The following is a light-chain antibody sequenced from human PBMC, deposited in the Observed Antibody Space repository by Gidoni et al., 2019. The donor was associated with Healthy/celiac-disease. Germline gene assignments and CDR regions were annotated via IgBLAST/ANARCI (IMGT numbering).Light chain of an antibody. CDR2: EVS. CDR1: SSDVGSYNL. J-gene: IGLJ2*01. V-gene: IGLV2-23*02. CDR3: CSYAGSSTLVV. Sequence: QSALTQPASVSGSTGQSIPISCTGTSSDVGSYNLVSCYQKHQVKAPKLIIYEVSKRPSGVSNRFSGSKSGNTASLTISGLQAEDEADYYCCSYAGSSTLVVFGGGTKLTVL.